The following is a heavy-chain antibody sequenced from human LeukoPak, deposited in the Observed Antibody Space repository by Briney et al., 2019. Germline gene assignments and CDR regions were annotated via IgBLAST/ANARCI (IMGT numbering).Heavy chain of an antibody. CDR1: GFTFTSSA. D-gene: IGHD3-3*01. Sequence: SVKVSCKASGFTFTSSAMQWVRQARGQRLEWIGWIVVGSGNTNYAQKFQERVTITRDMSTSTAYMELSSLRSEDTAMYYCAVPRFLEFLHPFDFWGQGTLVTVSS. CDR3: AVPRFLEFLHPFDF. CDR2: IVVGSGNT. V-gene: IGHV1-58*02. J-gene: IGHJ4*02.